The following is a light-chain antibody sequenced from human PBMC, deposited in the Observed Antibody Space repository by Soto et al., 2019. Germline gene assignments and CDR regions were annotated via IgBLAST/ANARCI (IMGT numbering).Light chain of an antibody. Sequence: DIQMTQSPSSLSSSVRERFTITCRASQSITTYLNWYQQKPGKAPRLLIYSASSLQSGVPSRFSGSGSGTDFTLTISSLQPEDFATYYCQQSYSTPPAFGQGTKVDIK. CDR3: QQSYSTPPA. CDR1: QSITTY. CDR2: SAS. V-gene: IGKV1-39*01. J-gene: IGKJ1*01.